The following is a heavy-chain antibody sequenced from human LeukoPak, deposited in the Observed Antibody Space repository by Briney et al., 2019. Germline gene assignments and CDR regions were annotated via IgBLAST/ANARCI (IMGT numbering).Heavy chain of an antibody. CDR3: ARDRAIVTGFDY. Sequence: ASVKVSCKASGYTFSAYYMHWVRQAPGQGLEWMGYINPNSGGTKYAQKSQGRVTLTRDTSISTAYMELSRLRSDDTAVYYCARDRAIVTGFDYWGQGTLVTVAS. D-gene: IGHD3-16*02. CDR1: GYTFSAYY. V-gene: IGHV1-2*02. J-gene: IGHJ4*02. CDR2: INPNSGGT.